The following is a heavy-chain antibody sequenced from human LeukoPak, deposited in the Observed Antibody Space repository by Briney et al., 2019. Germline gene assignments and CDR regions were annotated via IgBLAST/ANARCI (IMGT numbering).Heavy chain of an antibody. CDR1: GFTLSSYS. CDR2: NSNNSSYI. V-gene: IGHV3-21*01. D-gene: IGHD2-15*01. CDR3: ARVECSGGSCYLSDYYYYYMDV. J-gene: IGHJ6*03. Sequence: PGGSVSLLCAVCGFTLSSYSMNWVRHARGKALEWVLSNSNNSSYIYYADSVKGRFTISRDNAKNSLYLQRNSLRAEDTAVYYCARVECSGGSCYLSDYYYYYMDVWGKGTTVTVSS.